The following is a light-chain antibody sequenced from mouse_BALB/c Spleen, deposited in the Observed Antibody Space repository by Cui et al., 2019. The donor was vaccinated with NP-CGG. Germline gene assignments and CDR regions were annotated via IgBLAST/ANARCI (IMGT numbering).Light chain of an antibody. V-gene: IGLV1*01. Sequence: QAVMTQESALTTSPGETVTLTCRSSTGAVTTSNYANWVQEKPDHLFTGLIGGTKNRAPGVPARFSGSLIGDKAALTITGAQTDDEAIYFCALWYSNHWVFGGGTKLTVL. CDR3: ALWYSNHWV. CDR2: GTK. CDR1: TGAVTTSNY. J-gene: IGLJ1*01.